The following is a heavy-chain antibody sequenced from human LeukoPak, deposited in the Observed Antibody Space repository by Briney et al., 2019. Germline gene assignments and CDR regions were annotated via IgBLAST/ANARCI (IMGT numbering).Heavy chain of an antibody. Sequence: GGSLRLFCAASGFTFSSYAMSWVRQAPGKGLEWVSAISGSGGSTYYADSVKGRFTISRDNSKDTLYLQMNSLRAEDTAVYYCAKDRHDYGDYWGQGTLVTVSS. J-gene: IGHJ4*02. CDR3: AKDRHDYGDY. CDR1: GFTFSSYA. V-gene: IGHV3-23*01. CDR2: ISGSGGST.